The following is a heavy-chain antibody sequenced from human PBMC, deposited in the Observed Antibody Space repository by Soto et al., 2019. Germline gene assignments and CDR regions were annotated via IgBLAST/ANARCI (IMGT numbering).Heavy chain of an antibody. Sequence: SETLSRTCTVSGGSISDISYCWGWIRQPPGKGLQWIGCMFYSGATYYNPSLKNRVTLSVDTSNNEFSLKLVSVTAPDTAVYYCARHKSGSDWLDPSGQGTLATVSS. J-gene: IGHJ5*02. D-gene: IGHD2-15*01. CDR3: ARHKSGSDWLDP. CDR1: GGSISDISYC. V-gene: IGHV4-39*01. CDR2: MFYSGAT.